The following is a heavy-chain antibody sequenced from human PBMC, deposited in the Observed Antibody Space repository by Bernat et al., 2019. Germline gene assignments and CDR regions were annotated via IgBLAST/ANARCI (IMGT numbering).Heavy chain of an antibody. CDR1: GGSISSYY. Sequence: QVQLQESGPGLVKPSETLSLTCTVSGGSISSYYWSWIRQPPGKGLEWIGSIYYSGSTYYNPSLKSRVTISVDTSKNQFSLKLSSVTAADTAVYYCALGYCTNGVCYTGYFDYWGQGTLVTVSS. D-gene: IGHD2-8*01. V-gene: IGHV4-59*05. J-gene: IGHJ4*02. CDR3: ALGYCTNGVCYTGYFDY. CDR2: IYYSGST.